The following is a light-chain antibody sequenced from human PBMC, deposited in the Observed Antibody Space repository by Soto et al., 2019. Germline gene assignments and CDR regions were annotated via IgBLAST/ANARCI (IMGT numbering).Light chain of an antibody. Sequence: QSVLAQPASVSGSPGQSITISCTGTSSDVGAYNSVSWYQQHPHRAPQVIIYKGTQRPSGVSNRFSGSTSGNAASLTVSALQTDDEADYFCCSSASESTDVCGTGTKVTVL. CDR2: KGT. CDR1: SSDVGAYNS. V-gene: IGLV2-23*01. CDR3: CSSASESTDV. J-gene: IGLJ1*01.